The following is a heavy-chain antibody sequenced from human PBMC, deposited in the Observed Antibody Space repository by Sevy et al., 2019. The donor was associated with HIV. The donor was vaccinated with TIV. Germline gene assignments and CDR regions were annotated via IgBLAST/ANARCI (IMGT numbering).Heavy chain of an antibody. D-gene: IGHD6-19*01. V-gene: IGHV3-66*01. CDR3: AGWSSAWTLFDY. Sequence: GGSLRLSCAASGFTVSRNYMSWVRQAPGKGLEWVSVIYSDGKTFYAASVQDRFTISRDNSKNTLYLQMNSLRAEDTAVYYCAGWSSAWTLFDYWGQGTLVTVSS. CDR2: IYSDGKT. CDR1: GFTVSRNY. J-gene: IGHJ4*02.